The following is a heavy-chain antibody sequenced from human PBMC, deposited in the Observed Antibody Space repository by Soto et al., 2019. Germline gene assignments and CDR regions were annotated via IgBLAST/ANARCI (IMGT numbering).Heavy chain of an antibody. Sequence: EVQLVESGEGLVQPGGSLRLSCAASGFTFSSYNIHWIRQAPGKGLEFVSAISRSGDRTYYADSVKGRFTITRDNSKNTVWLQMGSLRADDMAVYYCARARCSSGQFYYFDYWGRGALVSVSA. J-gene: IGHJ4*02. CDR2: ISRSGDRT. D-gene: IGHD2-15*01. V-gene: IGHV3-64*02. CDR3: ARARCSSGQFYYFDY. CDR1: GFTFSSYN.